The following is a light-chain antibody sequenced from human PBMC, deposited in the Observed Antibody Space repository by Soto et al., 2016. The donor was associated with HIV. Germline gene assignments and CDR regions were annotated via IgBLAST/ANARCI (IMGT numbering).Light chain of an antibody. Sequence: SYVVTQPPSVSVAPGKTARISCGGNNIGSKRVHWYQQKPGRAPVLVVFDDSDRPSGIPERFSGSNSGDTATLTIRRVEAGDEADFYCQVWDNISGHTYVFGTGTKVTVL. CDR1: NIGSKR. CDR2: DDS. CDR3: QVWDNISGHTYV. V-gene: IGLV3-21*03. J-gene: IGLJ1*01.